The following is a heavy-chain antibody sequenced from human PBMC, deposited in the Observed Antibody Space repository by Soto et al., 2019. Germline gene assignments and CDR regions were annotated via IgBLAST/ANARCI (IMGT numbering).Heavy chain of an antibody. V-gene: IGHV4-39*01. CDR2: IYYRGST. CDR3: ASPPKGRDYYSGMDV. J-gene: IGHJ6*02. CDR1: GGSISSSSYY. Sequence: QLQLQESGPGLVKPSETLSLTCTVSGGSISSSSYYWGWIRQPPGKGLEWIGSIYYRGSTYYNPPPKXRXTXXGDTAKNQFSLQLSSVTAADTAVYYCASPPKGRDYYSGMDVWGQGTTVTVSS.